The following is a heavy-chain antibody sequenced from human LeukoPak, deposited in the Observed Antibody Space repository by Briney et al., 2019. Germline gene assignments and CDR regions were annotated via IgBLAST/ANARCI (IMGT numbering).Heavy chain of an antibody. D-gene: IGHD6-13*01. V-gene: IGHV4-39*07. CDR2: INHSGST. Sequence: PSETLSLTCTASGGSISSSSYYWGWIRQPPGKGLEWIGEINHSGSTNYNPSLKSRVTISVDTSKNQFSLKLSSVTAADTAVYYCARTQDSSSWYEPLRAFDIWGQGTMVTVSS. CDR1: GGSISSSSYY. CDR3: ARTQDSSSWYEPLRAFDI. J-gene: IGHJ3*02.